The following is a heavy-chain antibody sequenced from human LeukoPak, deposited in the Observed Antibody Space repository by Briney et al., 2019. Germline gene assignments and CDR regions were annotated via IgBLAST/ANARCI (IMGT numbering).Heavy chain of an antibody. CDR1: GFTFSTYG. CDR3: AKGQSTIATRSFDS. D-gene: IGHD6-6*01. J-gene: IGHJ4*02. Sequence: QAGGSLRLSCAASGFTFSTYGMNWVRQAPGKGLDWVSTISTNSANTYCTDSVKGRFTISRDNSKDTLFMQMDSLRAEDTAVYYCAKGQSTIATRSFDSWGQGTLVTVSS. V-gene: IGHV3-23*01. CDR2: ISTNSANT.